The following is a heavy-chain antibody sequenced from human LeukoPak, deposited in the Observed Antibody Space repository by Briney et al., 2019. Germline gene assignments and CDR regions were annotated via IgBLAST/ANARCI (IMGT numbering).Heavy chain of an antibody. D-gene: IGHD3-10*01. V-gene: IGHV4-39*01. J-gene: IGHJ5*02. CDR3: ARLGDSGSTLNWFDP. CDR1: GGSISSTNYY. CDR2: IYSSGST. Sequence: AETLSLTCTVSGGSISSTNYYWGWIRQPPGKGLEWIGSIYSSGSTYYNPSLKSPVTIFVDTSKSRFSLKLSSVTAADTAVYYCARLGDSGSTLNWFDPWGQGTLVTVSS.